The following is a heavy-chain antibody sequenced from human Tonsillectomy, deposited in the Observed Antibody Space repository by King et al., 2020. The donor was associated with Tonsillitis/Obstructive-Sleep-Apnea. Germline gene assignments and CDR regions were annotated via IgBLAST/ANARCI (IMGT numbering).Heavy chain of an antibody. J-gene: IGHJ5*02. CDR1: GGSISSSSYY. CDR3: ARLRVLCSSTSCYIGNWFDP. D-gene: IGHD2-2*02. CDR2: IYYSGST. V-gene: IGHV4-39*01. Sequence: MQLQESGPGLVKPSETLSLTCTVSGGSISSSSYYWGWIRQPPGKGLEWIGSIYYSGSTYYNPSLKSRVTISVDTPKNQFSLKLSSVTAADTAVYYCARLRVLCSSTSCYIGNWFDPWGQGTLVTVSS.